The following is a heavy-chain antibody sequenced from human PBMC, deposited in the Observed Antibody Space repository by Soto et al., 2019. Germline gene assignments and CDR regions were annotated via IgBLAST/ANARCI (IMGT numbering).Heavy chain of an antibody. J-gene: IGHJ4*02. CDR1: GFTFSSYG. CDR2: ISYDGSNK. V-gene: IGHV3-30*18. CDR3: AKIIARIDY. Sequence: GGYLRLSCADSGFTFSSYGLHWVRQAPGKGLEWVAVISYDGSNKYYADCVEGRFTISRDNSKNTLYLQMNSLRAEDTAVYYCAKIIARIDYWGQGTLVTVSS.